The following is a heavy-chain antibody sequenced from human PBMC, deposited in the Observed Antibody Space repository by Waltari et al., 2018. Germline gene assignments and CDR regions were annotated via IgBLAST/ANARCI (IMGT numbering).Heavy chain of an antibody. D-gene: IGHD2-15*01. J-gene: IGHJ6*02. CDR2: VSPNRGRA. Sequence: QVQLVQSGAEVKKPGSSVKVSCKASGGTFSSYAISWVRQAPGQGLEWMGRVSPNRGRANYAQKFQGRVTINADKSTSTAYMELSSLRSEDTAVYYCARDQCSGGSCYRTNYYYGMDVWGQGTTVTVSS. CDR1: GGTFSSYA. V-gene: IGHV1-69*04. CDR3: ARDQCSGGSCYRTNYYYGMDV.